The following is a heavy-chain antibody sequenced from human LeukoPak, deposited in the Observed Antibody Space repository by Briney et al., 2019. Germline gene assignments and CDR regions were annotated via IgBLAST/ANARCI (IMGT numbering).Heavy chain of an antibody. Sequence: GGSLRLSCAASGFTFLKYGMHWVRQAPGKGLEWVALISYDGSNEYYADSVKGRFTISRDNFKNTLFLQMNSLRAEDTAVYYCAKESDFFFYMDVWGRGPMVTVSS. CDR1: GFTFLKYG. D-gene: IGHD3/OR15-3a*01. J-gene: IGHJ6*03. V-gene: IGHV3-30*18. CDR2: ISYDGSNE. CDR3: AKESDFFFYMDV.